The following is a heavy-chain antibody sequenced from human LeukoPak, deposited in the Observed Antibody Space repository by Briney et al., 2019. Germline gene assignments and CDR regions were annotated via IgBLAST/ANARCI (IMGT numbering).Heavy chain of an antibody. CDR3: ARWSYYGSGSYYFDY. CDR2: IYYSGST. Sequence: PSETLSLTCTVSGGSISSSSYYWGWIRQPPGKGLEWIGSIYYSGSTYYNPSLKSRVTISVDTSKNQFSLKLSSVTAADTAVYYCARWSYYGSGSYYFDYWGQGTLVTVSS. J-gene: IGHJ4*02. D-gene: IGHD3-10*01. CDR1: GGSISSSSYY. V-gene: IGHV4-39*07.